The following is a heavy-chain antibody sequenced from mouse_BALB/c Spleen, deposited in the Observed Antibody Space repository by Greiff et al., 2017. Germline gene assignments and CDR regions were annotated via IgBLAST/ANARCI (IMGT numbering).Heavy chain of an antibody. J-gene: IGHJ2*01. Sequence: EVQLQQSGAELVKPGASVKLSCTASGFNIKDTYMHWVKQRPEQGLEWIGRIDPANGNTKYDPKFQGKATITADTSSNTAYLQLSSLTSEDTAVYYCARDDYDGDYFDYWGQGTTLTVSS. CDR3: ARDDYDGDYFDY. CDR2: IDPANGNT. D-gene: IGHD2-4*01. V-gene: IGHV14-3*02. CDR1: GFNIKDTY.